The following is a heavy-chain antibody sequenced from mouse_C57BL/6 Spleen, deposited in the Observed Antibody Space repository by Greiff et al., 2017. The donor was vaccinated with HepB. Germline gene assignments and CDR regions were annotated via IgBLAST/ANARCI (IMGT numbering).Heavy chain of an antibody. V-gene: IGHV1-76*01. CDR2: IYPGSGNT. J-gene: IGHJ3*01. D-gene: IGHD1-1*01. Sequence: QVQLQQSGAELVRPGASVKLSCKASGYTFTDYYINWVKQRPGQGLEWIARIYPGSGNTYYNEKFKGKATLTAEKSSSTAYMQLSSLTSEDSAVSFCARTPYGSSYAWFAYWGQVALVTVSA. CDR3: ARTPYGSSYAWFAY. CDR1: GYTFTDYY.